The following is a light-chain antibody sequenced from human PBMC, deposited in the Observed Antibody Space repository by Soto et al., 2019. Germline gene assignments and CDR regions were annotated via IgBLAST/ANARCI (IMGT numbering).Light chain of an antibody. CDR1: QSVGTY. Sequence: EIVMTQSPATLSVSPWERATLSCRASQSVGTYLAWYQQKPGQAPRLLIFGASTRATGIPARFSGGGSGSEFTLTISGLQSEDFAVYSCQQYNNWPLVTFGGGTKVEIK. CDR2: GAS. CDR3: QQYNNWPLVT. V-gene: IGKV3-15*01. J-gene: IGKJ4*01.